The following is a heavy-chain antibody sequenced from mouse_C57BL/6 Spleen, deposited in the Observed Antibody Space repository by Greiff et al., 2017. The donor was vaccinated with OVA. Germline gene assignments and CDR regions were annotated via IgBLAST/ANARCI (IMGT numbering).Heavy chain of an antibody. CDR1: GYTFTDYE. J-gene: IGHJ3*01. CDR3: VTGVAY. Sequence: QVQLKESGAELVRPGASVTLSCKASGYTFTDYEMHWVKQTPVHGLEWIGAIDPETGGTAYNQKFKGKAILTADKSSSTAYMELRSLTSEDSAVYYCVTGVAYWGQGTLVTVSA. V-gene: IGHV1-15*01. CDR2: IDPETGGT. D-gene: IGHD4-1*01.